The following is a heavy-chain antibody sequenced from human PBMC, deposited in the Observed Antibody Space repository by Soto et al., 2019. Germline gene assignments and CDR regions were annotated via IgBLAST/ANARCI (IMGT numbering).Heavy chain of an antibody. Sequence: QVQLQESGPGLVQPSGTLSLTCAVSGDSITGDNWWSWVRQPPGKGLEWIGEIHHSGATNYNPSLKSRVTIALDKSKNQFSLKLNSVTAADTAMFYCATQGFYRMGVWGRGTTVTVSS. J-gene: IGHJ6*02. CDR3: ATQGFYRMGV. CDR2: IHHSGAT. V-gene: IGHV4-4*02. CDR1: GDSITGDNW.